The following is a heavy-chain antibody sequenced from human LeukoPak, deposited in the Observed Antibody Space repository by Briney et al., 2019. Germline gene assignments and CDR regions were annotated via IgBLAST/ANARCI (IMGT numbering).Heavy chain of an antibody. CDR2: ISSSSSYI. CDR3: ARSLYDSSGYYYEYYFDY. J-gene: IGHJ4*02. Sequence: GGSLRLSCAASGFTFSSYSMNWVRQAPGKGLEWVSSISSSSSYIYYAGSVKGRFTISRDNAKNSLYLQMNSLRAEDTAVYYCARSLYDSSGYYYEYYFDYWGQGTLVTVSS. V-gene: IGHV3-21*01. CDR1: GFTFSSYS. D-gene: IGHD3-22*01.